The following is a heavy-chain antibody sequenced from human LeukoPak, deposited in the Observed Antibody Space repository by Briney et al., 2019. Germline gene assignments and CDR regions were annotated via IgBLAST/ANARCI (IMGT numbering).Heavy chain of an antibody. D-gene: IGHD3-22*01. V-gene: IGHV3-15*01. Sequence: ETLSLTCAVYGASFSGYYWSWIRQAPGKGLEWIGRVKSKTDGGTKDYAEPVKGRFTISRDDSKNTLYLQMNSLKTEDTAVYYCTTYSSDSSGYYQFDYWGQGTLVTVSS. J-gene: IGHJ4*02. CDR3: TTYSSDSSGYYQFDY. CDR2: VKSKTDGGTK. CDR1: GASFSGYY.